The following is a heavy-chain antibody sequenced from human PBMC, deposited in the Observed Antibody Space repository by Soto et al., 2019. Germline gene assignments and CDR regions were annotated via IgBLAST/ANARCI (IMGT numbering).Heavy chain of an antibody. CDR2: ISSSSSTI. Sequence: EVQLVESGGGLVQPGGSLRLSCAASGFTFSSYSMNWVRQAPGKGLEWVSYISSSSSTIYYADSVKGRFTISRDNAKNSLYLHTNSLRAEATAVYYCVSRLLPGNYWGQGTLVTVSS. CDR1: GFTFSSYS. V-gene: IGHV3-48*01. J-gene: IGHJ4*02. D-gene: IGHD3-10*01. CDR3: VSRLLPGNY.